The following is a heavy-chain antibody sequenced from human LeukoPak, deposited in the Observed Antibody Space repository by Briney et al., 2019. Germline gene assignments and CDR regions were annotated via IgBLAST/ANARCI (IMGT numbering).Heavy chain of an antibody. CDR2: ISTSSGYI. CDR3: VRDTFSPDAFDT. CDR1: GFTFSSYS. D-gene: IGHD3-16*01. V-gene: IGHV3-21*01. J-gene: IGHJ3*02. Sequence: PGGSLRLSCAASGFTFSSYSMNWVRQAPGKGLEWVSSISTSSGYIYSADSVKGRFTISRDNAKNSLYLQMNSLRAEDTAVYYCVRDTFSPDAFDTWGQGTMVTVSS.